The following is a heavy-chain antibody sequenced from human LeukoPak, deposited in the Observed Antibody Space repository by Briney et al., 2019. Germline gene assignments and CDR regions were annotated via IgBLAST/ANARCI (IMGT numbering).Heavy chain of an antibody. Sequence: PGGSLRLSCAASGFTVSSNYMSWVRQAPGKGLEWVSVIYSGGSTYYADSVKGRFTISRDNSKNTLYLQMNSLRAEDTAEYYCARSSGSYDDAFDIWGQGTMVTVSS. CDR3: ARSSGSYDDAFDI. J-gene: IGHJ3*02. V-gene: IGHV3-53*01. CDR1: GFTVSSNY. D-gene: IGHD1-26*01. CDR2: IYSGGST.